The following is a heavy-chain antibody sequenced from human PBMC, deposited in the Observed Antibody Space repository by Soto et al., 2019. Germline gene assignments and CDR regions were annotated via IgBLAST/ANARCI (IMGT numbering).Heavy chain of an antibody. CDR1: GGSLRNSV. V-gene: IGHV1-69*01. J-gene: IGHJ4*02. Sequence: QVQLVQSGAEVKKPGSSVKVSCTASGGSLRNSVISWVRQAPAQRLEWMGGVIPILGTANYAQKFLGRVTMTADEATSTAYMDLSSLGPDDTAVYYCARLGHPGHWGPGTLVIVSP. CDR3: ARLGHPGH. CDR2: VIPILGTA.